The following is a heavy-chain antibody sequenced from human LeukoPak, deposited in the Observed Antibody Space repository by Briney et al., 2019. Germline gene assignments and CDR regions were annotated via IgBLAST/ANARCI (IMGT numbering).Heavy chain of an antibody. J-gene: IGHJ2*01. Sequence: SVKVSCKVSGGTCSSYAISWVRQAPGQGLEWMGGIIAMFGTVHYAQKFQGRVTITADESTSNVYMELSSLRSEDTAVYYCARAGRRDFWSGDHWYFDLWGRGTLVTVSS. D-gene: IGHD3-3*01. CDR2: IIAMFGTV. V-gene: IGHV1-69*01. CDR1: GGTCSSYA. CDR3: ARAGRRDFWSGDHWYFDL.